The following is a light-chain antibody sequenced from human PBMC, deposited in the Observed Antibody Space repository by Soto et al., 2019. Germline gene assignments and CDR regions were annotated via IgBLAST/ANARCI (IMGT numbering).Light chain of an antibody. CDR1: QGIVSW. V-gene: IGKV1-12*01. CDR2: AAS. CDR3: QQTNCFPLY. Sequence: DLQMTQSPSSVSASVGDRVTITCRASQGIVSWLAWYQQKPGKAPKLLNYAASNFHSGGPLTFSVSGSGTDFTLTISGLQPEAFVTYYCQQTNCFPLYFGGGTKVEVK. J-gene: IGKJ4*01.